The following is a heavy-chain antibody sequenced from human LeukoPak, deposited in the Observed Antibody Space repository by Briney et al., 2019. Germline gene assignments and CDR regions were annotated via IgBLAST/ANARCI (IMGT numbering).Heavy chain of an antibody. CDR2: IYYSGST. CDR3: ARVLARGMAVAGDAFDI. D-gene: IGHD6-19*01. J-gene: IGHJ3*02. V-gene: IGHV4-59*01. Sequence: PSETLSLTCTVSGDSISDYYWSWLRKPPGKGLEWIGHIYYSGSTNYIPSLKSRVTISVDTSKNQFSLKLSSVTAADTAVYYCARVLARGMAVAGDAFDIWGQGTMVTVSS. CDR1: GDSISDYY.